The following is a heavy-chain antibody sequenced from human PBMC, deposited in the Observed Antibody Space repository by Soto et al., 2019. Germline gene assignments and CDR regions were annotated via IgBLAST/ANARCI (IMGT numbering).Heavy chain of an antibody. CDR3: AKDLARYNDAFDI. J-gene: IGHJ3*02. D-gene: IGHD1-1*01. V-gene: IGHV3-23*01. Sequence: EVQLLESGGGLVQPGGSLRLSCAASGFTFSSYAMSWVRQAPGKGLEWVSAISGSGGSTYYADSVKGRFTISRDNSKNTLYLQMTSLRAEDTAVYYCAKDLARYNDAFDIWGQGTMVTVSS. CDR2: ISGSGGST. CDR1: GFTFSSYA.